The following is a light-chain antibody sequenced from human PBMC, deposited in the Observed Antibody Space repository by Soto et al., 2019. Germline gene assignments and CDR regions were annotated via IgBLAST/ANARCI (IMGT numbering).Light chain of an antibody. Sequence: EIVLTQSPDTLSLSPGERVTLSCRASQSVSSSYLAWYQQKPGQAPRLLIHGASSRATGIPDRFSGSGSGADFTLTISRLEPEDFAVYYCHQYGTLITFGQGTRLEIK. CDR2: GAS. J-gene: IGKJ5*01. CDR1: QSVSSSY. V-gene: IGKV3-20*01. CDR3: HQYGTLIT.